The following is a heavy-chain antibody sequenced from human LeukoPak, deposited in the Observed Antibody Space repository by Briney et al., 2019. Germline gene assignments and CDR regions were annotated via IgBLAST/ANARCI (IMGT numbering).Heavy chain of an antibody. CDR1: GFTFSSYA. J-gene: IGHJ4*02. D-gene: IGHD6-19*01. CDR3: AKDRLYSSGRVFDY. V-gene: IGHV3-23*01. Sequence: GGSLRLSCAASGFTFSSYAMSWVRQAPGKGLEWVSAISGSGGSTYYADSVKGRFTISRDNSKNTLYLQMNCLRAEDTAVYFCAKDRLYSSGRVFDYWGQGTLVTVSS. CDR2: ISGSGGST.